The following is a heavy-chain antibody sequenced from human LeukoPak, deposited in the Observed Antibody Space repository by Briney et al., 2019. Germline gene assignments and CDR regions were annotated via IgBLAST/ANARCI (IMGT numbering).Heavy chain of an antibody. Sequence: PSQTLSLTYAVSGGSISSGGYSWSWIRQPPGKGLGWIGYIYHSGSTYYNPSLKSRVTISVDRSKNQFSLKLSSVTAADTAVYYCARGGGSDPNAFDIWGQGTMVTVSS. CDR3: ARGGGSDPNAFDI. CDR2: IYHSGST. V-gene: IGHV4-30-2*01. D-gene: IGHD1-26*01. CDR1: GGSISSGGYS. J-gene: IGHJ3*02.